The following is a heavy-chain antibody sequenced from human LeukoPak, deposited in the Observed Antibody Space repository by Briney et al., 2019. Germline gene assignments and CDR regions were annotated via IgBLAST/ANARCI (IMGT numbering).Heavy chain of an antibody. CDR3: ARQMGAAMFFDY. D-gene: IGHD5-18*01. CDR1: GGSFSGYY. CDR2: INHSGST. J-gene: IGHJ4*02. Sequence: SETLSLTCAVYGGSFSGYYWSWIRQPPGKGLEWIGEINHSGSTNYNPSLKSRVTISVDTSKNQFSLKLSSVTAADTAVYYCARQMGAAMFFDYWGQGTLVTVSS. V-gene: IGHV4-34*01.